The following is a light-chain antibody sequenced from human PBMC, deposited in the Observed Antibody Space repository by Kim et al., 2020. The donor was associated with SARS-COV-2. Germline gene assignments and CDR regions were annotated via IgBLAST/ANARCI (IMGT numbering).Light chain of an antibody. CDR3: LLSYSGVWV. CDR2: DTT. V-gene: IGLV7-46*01. CDR1: TGPVTISHF. J-gene: IGLJ3*02. Sequence: PWEPVTFTVSSGTGPVTISHFPSWFQQRPCQAPRSLISDTTNTHSWTPARFSGSLLGDKAARALSGAQPEDEADYYCLLSYSGVWVFGGGTQLTVL.